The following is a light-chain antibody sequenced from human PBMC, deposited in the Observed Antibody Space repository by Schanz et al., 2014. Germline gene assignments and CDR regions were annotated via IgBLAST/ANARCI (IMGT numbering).Light chain of an antibody. CDR1: ASDIGSYNY. CDR3: CSYAGTYSVV. J-gene: IGLJ2*01. Sequence: QSALTQPASVSGSPGQSITISCTGTASDIGSYNYVSWYQHHPARAPRLLIYDVDNRPSAVSSRFSGSKSGNTASLTISGLQSEDEADYYCCSYAGTYSVVFGGGTKVTVL. CDR2: DVD. V-gene: IGLV2-14*03.